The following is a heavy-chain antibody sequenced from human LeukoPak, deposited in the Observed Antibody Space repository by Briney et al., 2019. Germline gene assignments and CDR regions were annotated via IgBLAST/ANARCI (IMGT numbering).Heavy chain of an antibody. V-gene: IGHV3-23*01. D-gene: IGHD4-23*01. Sequence: GGSPRLSCAASGFTFTNYAMSWVRQAPGKGLEWVSVIGFGGASTYYADSVKGRFTISRDNSKNTLHLQMDSLRAEDTAVYYCARSGKMAAPPAYWGQGTLVTVSS. J-gene: IGHJ4*02. CDR1: GFTFTNYA. CDR2: IGFGGAST. CDR3: ARSGKMAAPPAY.